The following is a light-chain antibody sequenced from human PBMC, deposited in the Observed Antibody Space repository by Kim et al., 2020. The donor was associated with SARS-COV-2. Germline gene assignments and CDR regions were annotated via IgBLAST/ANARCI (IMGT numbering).Light chain of an antibody. Sequence: LSPGERGTLPCRASQSLNIDLAWYQQRLGQAPRLLIYGASSRAAGIPDRFSGSGSGTDFTLTISRLEPEDFAVYFCQQYVKSPTTFGQGTKVDIK. CDR3: QQYVKSPTT. J-gene: IGKJ1*01. CDR1: QSLNID. V-gene: IGKV3-20*01. CDR2: GAS.